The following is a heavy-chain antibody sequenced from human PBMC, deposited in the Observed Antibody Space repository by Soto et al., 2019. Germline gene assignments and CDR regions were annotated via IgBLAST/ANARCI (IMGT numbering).Heavy chain of an antibody. J-gene: IGHJ4*02. CDR2: INTGGGST. Sequence: ASVKVSCKASGYTLSSYYMHWVRQAPGQGLEWMGIINTGGGSTTYAQKFQGRVTMTRDTSTSTVYMELSSLTSEDTAVYYCARASVSGRRFDYWGGGTLVTVSS. CDR3: ARASVSGRRFDY. V-gene: IGHV1-46*03. D-gene: IGHD6-19*01. CDR1: GYTLSSYY.